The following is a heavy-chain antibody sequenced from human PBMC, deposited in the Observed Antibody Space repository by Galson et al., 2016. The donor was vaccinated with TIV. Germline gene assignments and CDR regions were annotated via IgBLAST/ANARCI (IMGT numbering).Heavy chain of an antibody. D-gene: IGHD3-16*01. CDR2: SYFSGAT. CDR1: GGSISSGGYY. J-gene: IGHJ3*01. V-gene: IGHV4-31*03. CDR3: ARDRGPVRGAYSI. Sequence: TLSLPCTVSGGSISSGGYYWGWIRQHPGKGLEWIGYSYFSGATYCNPSLKSRVTISVDTSQNQLSLKLTSVTGADTAIYYCARDRGPVRGAYSIWGQGRMVTVSS.